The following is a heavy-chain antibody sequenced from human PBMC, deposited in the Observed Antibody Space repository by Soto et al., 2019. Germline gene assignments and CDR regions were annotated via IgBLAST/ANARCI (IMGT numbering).Heavy chain of an antibody. D-gene: IGHD3-22*01. CDR2: IYYSGST. V-gene: IGHV4-39*01. CDR3: ARGGIGSSGYCDY. CDR1: GGSISSSSYY. Sequence: QLQLQESGPGLVKPSETLSLTCTVSGGSISSSSYYWGWIRQPPGKGLEWIGSIYYSGSTYYNPSLKSRVTISVDTSKNQFSLKLSSVTAADTAVYYCARGGIGSSGYCDYWGQGTLVTVSS. J-gene: IGHJ4*02.